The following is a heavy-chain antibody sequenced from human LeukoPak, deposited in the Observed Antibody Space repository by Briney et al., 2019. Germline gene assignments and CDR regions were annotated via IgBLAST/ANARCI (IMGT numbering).Heavy chain of an antibody. Sequence: PGGSLRLSCAASGFTFSSYSMNWVRQAPGKGLEWVANIKQDGSEKYYVDSVKGRFTISRDNAKNSLYLQMNSLRAEDTAVYYCARASPRRWLQLPRYFDYWGQGTLVTVSS. D-gene: IGHD5-24*01. CDR1: GFTFSSYS. CDR2: IKQDGSEK. CDR3: ARASPRRWLQLPRYFDY. J-gene: IGHJ4*02. V-gene: IGHV3-7*01.